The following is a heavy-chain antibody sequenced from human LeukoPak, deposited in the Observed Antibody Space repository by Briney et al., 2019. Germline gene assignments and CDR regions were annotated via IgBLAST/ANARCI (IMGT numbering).Heavy chain of an antibody. CDR2: ISYDGSNK. Sequence: GGSLRLSCAASGLTFSSYGMHWVRQAPGKGLEWVAVISYDGSNKYYADSVKGRFTISRDNSKNTLYLQMNSLRAEDTAVYYRAKAQNYGSGSYLFDYWGQGTLVTVSS. J-gene: IGHJ4*02. D-gene: IGHD3-10*01. V-gene: IGHV3-30*18. CDR1: GLTFSSYG. CDR3: AKAQNYGSGSYLFDY.